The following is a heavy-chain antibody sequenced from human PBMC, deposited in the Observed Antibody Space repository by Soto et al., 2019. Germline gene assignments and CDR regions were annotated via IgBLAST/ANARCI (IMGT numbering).Heavy chain of an antibody. D-gene: IGHD2-8*01. CDR1: GGSISSSSYY. CDR3: ARHSFGYCTNGVCYSSDHLFDY. CDR2: IYYSGST. Sequence: PSETLSLTCTISGGSISSSSYYWGWIRQPPGKGLEWIGSIYYSGSTYYNPSLKSRVTISVDTSKNQFSLKLSSVTAADTAVYYCARHSFGYCTNGVCYSSDHLFDYWGKGTLVTVSS. J-gene: IGHJ4*02. V-gene: IGHV4-39*01.